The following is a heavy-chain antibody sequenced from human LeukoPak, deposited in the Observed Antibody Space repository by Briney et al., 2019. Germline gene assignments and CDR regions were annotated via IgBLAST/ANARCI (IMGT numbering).Heavy chain of an antibody. CDR1: GGSFSGYY. V-gene: IGHV4-34*01. CDR2: INHSGST. D-gene: IGHD4-17*01. CDR3: ARGYYGDSYYYYYYMDV. J-gene: IGHJ6*03. Sequence: SETLSLTCAVYGGSFSGYYWSWIRQPPGKGLEWIGEINHSGSTNYNPSLKSRVTISVDTSKNQFSLKLSSVTAADTAVYYCARGYYGDSYYYYYYMDVWGKGTTVTVSS.